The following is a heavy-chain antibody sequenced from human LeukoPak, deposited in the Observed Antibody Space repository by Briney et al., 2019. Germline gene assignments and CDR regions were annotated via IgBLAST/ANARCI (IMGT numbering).Heavy chain of an antibody. J-gene: IGHJ5*02. CDR2: INAGNGNT. D-gene: IGHD2-2*01. Sequence: ASVKVSCKASGYTFTSYAMHWVRQAPGQRLEWMGWINAGNGNTKYSQKFQGRVTITRDTSASTAYMELSSLRSEDTAVYYCARGHYCSSTSCRPYNWFDPWGQGTLVTVSS. CDR3: ARGHYCSSTSCRPYNWFDP. CDR1: GYTFTSYA. V-gene: IGHV1-3*01.